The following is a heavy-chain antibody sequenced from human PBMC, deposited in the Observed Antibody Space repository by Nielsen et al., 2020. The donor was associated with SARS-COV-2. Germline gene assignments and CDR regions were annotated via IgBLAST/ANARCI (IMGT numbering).Heavy chain of an antibody. Sequence: GESLKISCAVAGFSFRNYGMHWVRQTPGKGLDWVAVISSNGREKYYADSVKGRVTISRDNSKNTMYLQMNSLRAEDTAIYYCAGDGGGGYDIREGFDYWGQGTLVTVSS. V-gene: IGHV3-33*08. D-gene: IGHD3-9*01. CDR1: GFSFRNYG. CDR2: ISSNGREK. CDR3: AGDGGGGYDIREGFDY. J-gene: IGHJ4*02.